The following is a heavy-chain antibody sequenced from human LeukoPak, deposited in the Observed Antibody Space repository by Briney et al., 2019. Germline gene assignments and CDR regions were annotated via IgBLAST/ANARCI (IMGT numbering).Heavy chain of an antibody. D-gene: IGHD3-3*01. Sequence: SETLSLTCTVSGGSISSGSYYWSWIRQPAGKGLEWIGRIYTSGSTNYNPSLKSRVTISVDTSKNQFSLKLSSVTAADTAVYYCAREEGGRFLEWLSGVEDYFDYWGQGTLVTVSS. CDR2: IYTSGST. V-gene: IGHV4-61*02. J-gene: IGHJ4*02. CDR3: AREEGGRFLEWLSGVEDYFDY. CDR1: GGSISSGSYY.